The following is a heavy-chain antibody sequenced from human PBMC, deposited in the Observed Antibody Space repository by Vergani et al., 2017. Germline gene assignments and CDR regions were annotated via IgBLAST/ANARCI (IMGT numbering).Heavy chain of an antibody. CDR1: GGSISSYY. Sequence: QVQLQESGPGLVKPSETLSLTCTVSGGSISSYYWSWIRQPPGKGLEWIGSIYYSGSTYYNPSLKSRVTISVDTSKNQFSLKLSSVTAADTAVYYCARGATRHYYGSGSFYYFDYWGQGTLVTVSS. D-gene: IGHD3-10*01. CDR2: IYYSGST. V-gene: IGHV4-39*07. J-gene: IGHJ4*02. CDR3: ARGATRHYYGSGSFYYFDY.